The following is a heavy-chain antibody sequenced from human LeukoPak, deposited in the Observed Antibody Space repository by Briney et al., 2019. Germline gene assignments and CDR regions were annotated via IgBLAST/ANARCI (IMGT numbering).Heavy chain of an antibody. Sequence: SETLSLTCTVSGGSISTYYWSWIRQSAGKGLEWIGRIYTSGSTNYNPSLKSRVTMSADTSKNQFSLKLSSVTAADTAVYYCARDCIAAATLGAFDIWGQGTMVTVSS. J-gene: IGHJ3*02. D-gene: IGHD6-13*01. CDR2: IYTSGST. V-gene: IGHV4-4*07. CDR1: GGSISTYY. CDR3: ARDCIAAATLGAFDI.